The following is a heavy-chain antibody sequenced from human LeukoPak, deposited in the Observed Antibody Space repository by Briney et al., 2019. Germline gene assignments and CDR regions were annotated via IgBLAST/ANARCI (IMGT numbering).Heavy chain of an antibody. V-gene: IGHV4-61*02. CDR3: ARDNRGGYSYGTEEEGFDY. CDR2: IYTSGST. Sequence: PSETLSLTCTVSGGSISSGSYYWSWIRQPAGKGLEWIGRIYTSGSTNYNPSLKSRVTISVDTSKNQFSLKLSSVTAADTAVYYCARDNRGGYSYGTEEEGFDYWGQGTLVTVSS. CDR1: GGSISSGSYY. D-gene: IGHD5-18*01. J-gene: IGHJ4*02.